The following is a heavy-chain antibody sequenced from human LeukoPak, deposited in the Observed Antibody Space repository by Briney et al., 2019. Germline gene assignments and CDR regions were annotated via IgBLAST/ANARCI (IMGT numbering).Heavy chain of an antibody. CDR2: ISAYNGNT. CDR1: GYTFTSYG. D-gene: IGHD6-19*01. CDR3: ARANSGYSSGWYSLTIDY. V-gene: IGHV1-18*01. Sequence: GASVKVSCKASGYTFTSYGISWVRQAPGQGLEWMGWISAYNGNTNYAQKLQGRVTMTTDTSTSTAYMELRSLRSDDTAVYYCARANSGYSSGWYSLTIDYWGQGTLVTVSS. J-gene: IGHJ4*02.